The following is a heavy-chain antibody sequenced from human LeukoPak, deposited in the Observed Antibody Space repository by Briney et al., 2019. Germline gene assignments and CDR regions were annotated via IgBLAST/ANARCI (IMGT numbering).Heavy chain of an antibody. CDR2: VSKSGGTM. J-gene: IGHJ3*02. V-gene: IGHV3-48*03. CDR3: ATAVI. Sequence: GGSLRLSCEASGFTFSSYEMNWFRQAPGKGLEWVSYVSKSGGTMKNADSVKGRFTVSRDNAKNSLYLQMNSLTAEDTAVYYCATAVIRGRGTMVAVSS. CDR1: GFTFSSYE.